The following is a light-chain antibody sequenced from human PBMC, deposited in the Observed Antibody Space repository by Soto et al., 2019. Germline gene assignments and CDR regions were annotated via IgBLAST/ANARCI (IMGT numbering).Light chain of an antibody. CDR3: SSYSSTITLV. J-gene: IGLJ1*01. CDR1: SSDIGAYNY. CDR2: DVS. Sequence: QSALTQPVSVSGSPGQSITISCIGTSSDIGAYNYASWYQQHPGKAPKLIIYDVSNRPSGVSNRFSGSKSGYTASLTISGLQAEDEADYYCSSYSSTITLVFGTGTKVTVL. V-gene: IGLV2-14*03.